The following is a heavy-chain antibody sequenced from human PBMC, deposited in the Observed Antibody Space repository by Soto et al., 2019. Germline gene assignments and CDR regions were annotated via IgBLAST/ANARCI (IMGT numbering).Heavy chain of an antibody. D-gene: IGHD3-10*01. J-gene: IGHJ4*02. CDR2: INHSGST. CDR3: ARGGVTMVRGEFDY. Sequence: QVQLQQWGAGLFKPSETLSLTCAVYGGSFSGYYWSWIRQPPGKGLEWIGEINHSGSTNYNPSLKSRVTISVDTSKNQFSLKLSSVTAADTAVYYCARGGVTMVRGEFDYWGQGTLVTVSS. CDR1: GGSFSGYY. V-gene: IGHV4-34*01.